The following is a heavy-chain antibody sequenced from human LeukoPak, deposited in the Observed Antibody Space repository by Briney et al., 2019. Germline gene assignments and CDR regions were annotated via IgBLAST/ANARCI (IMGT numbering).Heavy chain of an antibody. CDR1: GGSISSGDYY. CDR2: IYYSGST. D-gene: IGHD3-22*01. J-gene: IGHJ4*02. Sequence: PSQTLSLTCTVSGGSISSGDYYWSWIRQPPGKGLEWIGYIYYSGSTYYNPSLKGRVTISVDTSKNQFSLKLSSVTAADTAVYYCAVSSGYYSHFDYWGQGTLVTVSS. CDR3: AVSSGYYSHFDY. V-gene: IGHV4-30-4*01.